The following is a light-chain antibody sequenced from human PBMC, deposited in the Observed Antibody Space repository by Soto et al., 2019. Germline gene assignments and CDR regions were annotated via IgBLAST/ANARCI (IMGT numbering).Light chain of an antibody. CDR2: GAS. Sequence: EIVLTQSPGTLSLSPGERATLSCRASQSVSSSYLAWYQQKPGQAPRLLIYGASSRATGIPDRFSGSGSGTDFTLTISRLEPEDFAXYXXXQYGSSPLTFGGGTKVEIK. CDR1: QSVSSSY. V-gene: IGKV3-20*01. CDR3: XQYGSSPLT. J-gene: IGKJ4*01.